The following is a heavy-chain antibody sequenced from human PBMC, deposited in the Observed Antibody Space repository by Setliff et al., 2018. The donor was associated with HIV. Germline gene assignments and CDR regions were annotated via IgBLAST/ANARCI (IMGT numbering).Heavy chain of an antibody. Sequence: SETLSLTCTVYGGSFSNYYTNWIRQPPGKGLEWLGEIHSSGNTNYSPSLKGRVTISVDTSKNQFSLKLTSVTAADTAVYYCARGGTSSNWFGPWGQGTLVTVSS. V-gene: IGHV4-34*01. CDR3: ARGGTSSNWFGP. D-gene: IGHD2-2*01. CDR2: IHSSGNT. J-gene: IGHJ5*02. CDR1: GGSFSNYY.